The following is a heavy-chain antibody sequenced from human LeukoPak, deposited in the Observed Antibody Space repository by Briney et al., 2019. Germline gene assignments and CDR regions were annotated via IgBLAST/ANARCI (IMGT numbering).Heavy chain of an antibody. V-gene: IGHV3-30*04. J-gene: IGHJ4*02. CDR1: GFTFSSYA. CDR2: ISYDGSNK. Sequence: PGGSLRLSCAASGFTFSSYAMHWVRQAPGKGLEWVAVISYDGSNKYYADSVKGRFTISRDNSKNTLYLQMNSLRAEDTAVYYCAKAIVGAYVGFDYWGQGTLVTVSS. D-gene: IGHD1-26*01. CDR3: AKAIVGAYVGFDY.